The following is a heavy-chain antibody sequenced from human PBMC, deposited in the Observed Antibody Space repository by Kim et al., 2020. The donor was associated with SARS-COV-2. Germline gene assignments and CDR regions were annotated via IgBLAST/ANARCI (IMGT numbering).Heavy chain of an antibody. CDR2: IYTSGST. V-gene: IGHV4-4*07. CDR1: GGSISNYY. CDR3: ARHFSGQEGYSSSLFQH. D-gene: IGHD6-13*01. Sequence: SETLSLTCTVSGGSISNYYWSWIRQPAGKGLEWIGRIYTSGSTNYNPSLKSRVTMSVDTSKNQFSLKLSSVTAADTAVYYCARHFSGQEGYSSSLFQHWGQGTLVTVSS. J-gene: IGHJ1*01.